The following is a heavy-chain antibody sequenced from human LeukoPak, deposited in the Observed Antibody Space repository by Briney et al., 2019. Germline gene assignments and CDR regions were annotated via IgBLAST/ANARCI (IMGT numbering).Heavy chain of an antibody. CDR1: GFTFSNAW. CDR2: IKSKTDGGTT. V-gene: IGHV3-15*01. Sequence: GGSLRLSCAASGFTFSNAWMRWVRQAPGKGLEWVGRIKSKTDGGTTDYAARVKGRFTISRDDSKNTLYLQMNSLKTEDTAVYYCTTAVDLYDSSGYYPDYYFDYWGQGTLVTVSS. CDR3: TTAVDLYDSSGYYPDYYFDY. D-gene: IGHD3-22*01. J-gene: IGHJ4*02.